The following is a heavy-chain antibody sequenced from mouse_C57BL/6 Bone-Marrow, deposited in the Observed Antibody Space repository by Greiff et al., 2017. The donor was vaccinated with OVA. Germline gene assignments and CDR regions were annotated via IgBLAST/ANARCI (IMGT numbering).Heavy chain of an antibody. J-gene: IGHJ4*01. V-gene: IGHV1-75*01. CDR2: IFPGSGST. Sequence: QVQLQQSGPELVKPGASVKISCKASGYTFTDYYINWVKQRPGQGLEWIGWIFPGSGSTYYNEKFKGKATLTVDKSSSTAYMLLSRLTSEDSAVYFCAREPLGSLYAMDYWGQGTSVTVSS. D-gene: IGHD6-1*01. CDR1: GYTFTDYY. CDR3: AREPLGSLYAMDY.